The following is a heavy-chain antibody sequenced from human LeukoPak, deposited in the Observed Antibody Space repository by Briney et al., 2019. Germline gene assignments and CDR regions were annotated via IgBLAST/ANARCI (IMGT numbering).Heavy chain of an antibody. V-gene: IGHV3-73*01. Sequence: PGGSLRLSCAASGFTFSGSAMHWVRQASGKGLEWVGRIRSKANSYATAYAASVKSRFTISRDGSKNTAYLPMNSLKTEDTAVYYCTSIPRTTVTTFAAFDIWGQGTMVTVSS. J-gene: IGHJ3*02. CDR2: IRSKANSYAT. D-gene: IGHD4-17*01. CDR3: TSIPRTTVTTFAAFDI. CDR1: GFTFSGSA.